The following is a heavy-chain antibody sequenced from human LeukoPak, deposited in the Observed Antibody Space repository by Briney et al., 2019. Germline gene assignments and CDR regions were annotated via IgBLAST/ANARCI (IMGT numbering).Heavy chain of an antibody. D-gene: IGHD2-2*01. Sequence: GGSLGLSCAASGFLFGGHAMVWIRQAPGKGLECVSSIHSSATYIAYADSVRGRFTISRDNDKNSLFLDMNDLRAEDTAVYYCARAAIRVDFFDSWGQGTLVAVSS. V-gene: IGHV3-21*06. CDR1: GFLFGGHA. CDR3: ARAAIRVDFFDS. CDR2: IHSSATYI. J-gene: IGHJ4*02.